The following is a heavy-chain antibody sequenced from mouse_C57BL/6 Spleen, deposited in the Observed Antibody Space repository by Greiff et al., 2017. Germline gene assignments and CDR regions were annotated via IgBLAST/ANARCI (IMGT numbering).Heavy chain of an antibody. D-gene: IGHD2-4*01. CDR2: IYPGDGDT. CDR1: GYAFSSYW. J-gene: IGHJ2*01. Sequence: QVHVKQSGAELVKPGASVKISCKASGYAFSSYWMNWVKQRPGKGLEWIGQIYPGDGDTNYNGKFKGKATLTADKSSSTAYMQLSSLTSEDSAVYFCARSGGLRGDYWGQGTTLTVSS. V-gene: IGHV1-80*01. CDR3: ARSGGLRGDY.